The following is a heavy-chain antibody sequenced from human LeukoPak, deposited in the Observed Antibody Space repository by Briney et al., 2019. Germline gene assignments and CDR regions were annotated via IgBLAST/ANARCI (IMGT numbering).Heavy chain of an antibody. D-gene: IGHD3-9*01. CDR2: IIPILGIA. CDR1: GGTFSSYA. Sequence: SVKVSCKASGGTFSSYAISWVRQAPGQGLEWMGRIIPILGIANYAQKFQGRVTITADKSTSTVYMELSSLRSEDTAVYYCASSYYDILTGYSNSDYWGQGTLVTVSS. CDR3: ASSYYDILTGYSNSDY. J-gene: IGHJ4*02. V-gene: IGHV1-69*04.